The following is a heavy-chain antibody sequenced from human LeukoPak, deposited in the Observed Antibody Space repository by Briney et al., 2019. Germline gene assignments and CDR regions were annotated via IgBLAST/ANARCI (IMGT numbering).Heavy chain of an antibody. V-gene: IGHV3-21*01. Sequence: PGGSLRLSCAASGFTFSSYSMNWVRQAPGKGLEWVSSISSSSSYIYYADSVKGRFTISRDNAKNSLYLRMNSLRAEDTAVYYCARDMESYYYDSSFDYWGQGTLVTVSS. CDR1: GFTFSSYS. J-gene: IGHJ4*02. D-gene: IGHD3-22*01. CDR2: ISSSSSYI. CDR3: ARDMESYYYDSSFDY.